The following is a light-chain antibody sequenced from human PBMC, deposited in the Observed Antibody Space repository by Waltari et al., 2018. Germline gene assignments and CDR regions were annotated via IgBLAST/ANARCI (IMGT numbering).Light chain of an antibody. CDR1: QSVLYSSNSQNY. CDR2: WAA. Sequence: DIVMTQSPDSLAVSLGERVTINCKSSQSVLYSSNSQNYLAWYQQKPGQPPKLLIYWAAARESGVPDRFSGSESGTDFTLTISSLKAEDVAVYYCQQYYDIPWTFGQGTKVEIK. V-gene: IGKV4-1*01. J-gene: IGKJ1*01. CDR3: QQYYDIPWT.